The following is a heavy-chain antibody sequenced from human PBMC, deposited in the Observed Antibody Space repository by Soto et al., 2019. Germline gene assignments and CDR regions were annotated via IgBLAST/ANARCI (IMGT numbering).Heavy chain of an antibody. J-gene: IGHJ4*02. Sequence: QLQLQESGPGLVKPSETLSLTCTVSGGSISSSSYYWGWIRQPPGKGLEWIGSIYYSGSTYYNPSLMSRVTISVDTSKNQFSLKLSSVTAADTAVYYCARYKGEDLGRLTTYYDILTGYETDYWGQGTLVTVSS. CDR3: ARYKGEDLGRLTTYYDILTGYETDY. CDR2: IYYSGST. V-gene: IGHV4-39*01. D-gene: IGHD3-9*01. CDR1: GGSISSSSYY.